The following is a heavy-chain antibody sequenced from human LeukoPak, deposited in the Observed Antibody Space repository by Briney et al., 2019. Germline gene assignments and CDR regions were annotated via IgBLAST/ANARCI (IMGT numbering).Heavy chain of an antibody. CDR1: GFTFSRHS. J-gene: IGHJ6*03. Sequence: PGGSLRLSCAASGFTFSRHSINWVRQAPGKGLEWVSSISSSSSYIYHADSVKGRFTISRDNAKNSLYLQMNSLRAEDTAVYYCAKKDAYDFWSNDYYFYMDVWGKGTTVTVSS. CDR3: AKKDAYDFWSNDYYFYMDV. V-gene: IGHV3-21*04. D-gene: IGHD3-3*01. CDR2: ISSSSSYI.